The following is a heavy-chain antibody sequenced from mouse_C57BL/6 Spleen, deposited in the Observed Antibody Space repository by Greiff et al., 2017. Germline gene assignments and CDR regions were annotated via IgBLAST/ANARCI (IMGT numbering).Heavy chain of an antibody. CDR3: ARGGGSCGWYFDV. Sequence: QVQLQQPGAELVRPGSSVTLSCKASGYTFTSYWMDWVKQRPGQGLEWIGNIYPSDSETHYNQKFKDKATWTVDKSSSTAYMQLSSLTSEDSAVYYCARGGGSCGWYFDVWGTGTTVTVSS. J-gene: IGHJ1*03. CDR2: IYPSDSET. D-gene: IGHD1-1*02. CDR1: GYTFTSYW. V-gene: IGHV1-61*01.